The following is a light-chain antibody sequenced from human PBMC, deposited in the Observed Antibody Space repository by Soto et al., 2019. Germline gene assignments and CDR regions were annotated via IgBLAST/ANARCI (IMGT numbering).Light chain of an antibody. J-gene: IGKJ5*01. CDR1: QGISSY. Sequence: DIQLTQSPSFLSASVGDRVTITCRASQGISSYLAWYQQEPGKAPKLLMYAASTLQSGVPSRFSGSGSGTEFTLTISSLQPEDSATYYCQQLYSYPITFGQGTRLEMK. CDR3: QQLYSYPIT. V-gene: IGKV1-9*01. CDR2: AAS.